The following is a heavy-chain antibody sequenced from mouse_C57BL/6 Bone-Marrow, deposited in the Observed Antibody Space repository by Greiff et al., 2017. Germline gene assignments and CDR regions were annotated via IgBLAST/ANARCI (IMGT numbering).Heavy chain of an antibody. D-gene: IGHD2-1*01. V-gene: IGHV3-6*01. Sequence: EVQLQQSGPGLVKPSQSLSLTCSVTGYSITSGYYWNWIRQFPGNKLEWMGYISYDGSNNYNPSLKNRISITRDTSKNQFFLKLNSVTTEDTATYYCAREGTFYYGKKDYFDYWGQGTTLTVSS. CDR2: ISYDGSN. CDR1: GYSITSGYY. J-gene: IGHJ2*01. CDR3: AREGTFYYGKKDYFDY.